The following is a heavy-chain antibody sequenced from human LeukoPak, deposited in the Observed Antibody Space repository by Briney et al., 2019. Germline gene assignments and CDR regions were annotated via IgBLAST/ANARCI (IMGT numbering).Heavy chain of an antibody. V-gene: IGHV3-23*01. J-gene: IGHJ6*03. CDR3: TNRGLGYWYMDV. CDR2: ISDSGDRT. Sequence: GGSLRLSCAASGFPFRNFAMSWVRQAPGKGLEWVSAISDSGDRTNYIDSVKGRFTISRDNSKNTLYLQISSLRAEDTAIYYCTNRGLGYWYMDVWGEGTTVTVSS. CDR1: GFPFRNFA. D-gene: IGHD2-15*01.